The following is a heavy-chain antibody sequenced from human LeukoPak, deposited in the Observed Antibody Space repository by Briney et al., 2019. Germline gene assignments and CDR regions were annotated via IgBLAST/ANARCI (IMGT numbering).Heavy chain of an antibody. V-gene: IGHV1-8*01. CDR3: ARVVQTPRDYLRVKRTDYYDSSGYYEDYFDY. Sequence: GASVKVSCKASGYTFTSYDINWVRQATGQGLEWMGWMNPNSGNTGYAQKFQGRVTMTRNTSISTAYMELSSLRSEDTAVYYCARVVQTPRDYLRVKRTDYYDSSGYYEDYFDYWGQGTLVTVSS. D-gene: IGHD3-22*01. J-gene: IGHJ4*02. CDR1: GYTFTSYD. CDR2: MNPNSGNT.